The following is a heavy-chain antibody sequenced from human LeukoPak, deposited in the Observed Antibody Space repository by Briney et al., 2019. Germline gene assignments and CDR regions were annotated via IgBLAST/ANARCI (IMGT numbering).Heavy chain of an antibody. CDR2: IYYSGST. V-gene: IGHV4-59*01. CDR3: ARGSRDSSSWYYFDY. CDR1: GGSISSYY. D-gene: IGHD6-13*01. Sequence: SETLSLTCTVSGGSISSYYWSWNRQPPGKGLEWIGYIYYSGSTNYNPSLKSRVTISVDTSKNQFSLKLSSVTAADTAVYYCARGSRDSSSWYYFDYWGQGTLVTVSS. J-gene: IGHJ4*02.